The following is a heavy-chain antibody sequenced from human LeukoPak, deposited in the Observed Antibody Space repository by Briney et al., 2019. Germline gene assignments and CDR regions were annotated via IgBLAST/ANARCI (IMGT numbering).Heavy chain of an antibody. CDR1: GFTFSSYG. V-gene: IGHV3-30*18. CDR3: AKTDYGGNIDY. Sequence: GRSLRLSCAASGFTFSSYGMHWVRQAPGKGLEWVAVISYDGSNKYYADSVKGRFTISRDNSKNTLYLQMNSLRAEDTAVYYCAKTDYGGNIDYWGQGTLVTASS. D-gene: IGHD4-23*01. J-gene: IGHJ4*02. CDR2: ISYDGSNK.